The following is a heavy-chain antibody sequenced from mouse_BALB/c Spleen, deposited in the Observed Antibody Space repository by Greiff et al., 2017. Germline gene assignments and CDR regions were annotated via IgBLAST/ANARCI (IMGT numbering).Heavy chain of an antibody. J-gene: IGHJ1*01. CDR1: GYTFTSYW. Sequence: VQLQQPGAELVKPGASVKLSCKASGYTFTSYWMHWVKQRPGQGLEWIGEINPSNGRTSYNEKFKSKATLTVDKSSSTAYMQLSSLTSEDSAVYYCARTTTVVSYWYFDVWGAGTTVTVSS. V-gene: IGHV1S81*02. CDR2: INPSNGRT. CDR3: ARTTTVVSYWYFDV. D-gene: IGHD1-1*01.